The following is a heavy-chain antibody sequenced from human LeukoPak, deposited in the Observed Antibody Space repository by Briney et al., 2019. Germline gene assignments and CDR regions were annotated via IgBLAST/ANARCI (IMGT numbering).Heavy chain of an antibody. CDR1: GYSISSGYY. V-gene: IGHV4-38-2*01. Sequence: SETLSLTCAVSGYSISSGYYWGWIRQPPGKGLEWIGSIYHSGSTYYNPSLKSRVTISVDTSKNQFSLELRSVTAADTAVYYCARVWYDFWSGYSVLNWFDPWGQGTLVTVSS. CDR2: IYHSGST. CDR3: ARVWYDFWSGYSVLNWFDP. D-gene: IGHD3-3*01. J-gene: IGHJ5*02.